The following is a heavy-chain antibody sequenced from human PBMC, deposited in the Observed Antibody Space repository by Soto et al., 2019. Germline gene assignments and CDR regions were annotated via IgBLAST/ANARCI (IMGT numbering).Heavy chain of an antibody. CDR2: INHSGST. D-gene: IGHD4-17*01. V-gene: IGHV4-34*01. CDR3: ARGRRGEPRFRARAKTTGGMDV. J-gene: IGHJ6*02. Sequence: QVQLQQWGAGLLKPSETLSLTCAVYGGSFSGYYWSWIRQPPGKGLEWIGEINHSGSTNYNPSLKSRVTISVDTSKNQFSLKLSSVTAADTAVYYCARGRRGEPRFRARAKTTGGMDVWGQGTTVTVSS. CDR1: GGSFSGYY.